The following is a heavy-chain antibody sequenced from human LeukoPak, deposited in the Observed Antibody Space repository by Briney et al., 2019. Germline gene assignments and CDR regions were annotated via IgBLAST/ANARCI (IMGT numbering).Heavy chain of an antibody. J-gene: IGHJ6*02. V-gene: IGHV1-18*01. Sequence: ASVKVSCKASGFTFTRYGISWVRQAPGQGLEWMGWISAYNGDTNYAQKFQGRVTMTTDTSTSTVYMELSSLRSEDTAVYYCARGGSGYDSFYYYGMDVWGQGTTVTVSS. D-gene: IGHD5-12*01. CDR1: GFTFTRYG. CDR3: ARGGSGYDSFYYYGMDV. CDR2: ISAYNGDT.